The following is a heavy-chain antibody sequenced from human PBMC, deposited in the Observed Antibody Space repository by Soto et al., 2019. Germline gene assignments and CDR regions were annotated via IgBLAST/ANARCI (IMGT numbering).Heavy chain of an antibody. V-gene: IGHV4-39*01. D-gene: IGHD6-13*01. CDR1: GASVSRSSYY. Sequence: SETLSLTSTVSGASVSRSSYYWDWIRQPPGKGLEWIGSIYYTGSTYYNPSLKSRITISVDTSKNQFSLKLNSATAADTAVYYCARRSSNWYFDYWGQGTLVTVSS. CDR2: IYYTGST. CDR3: ARRSSNWYFDY. J-gene: IGHJ4*02.